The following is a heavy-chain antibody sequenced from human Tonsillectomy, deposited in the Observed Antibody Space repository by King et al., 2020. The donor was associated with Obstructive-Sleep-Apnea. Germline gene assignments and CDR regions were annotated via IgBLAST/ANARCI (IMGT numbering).Heavy chain of an antibody. D-gene: IGHD5-12*01. V-gene: IGHV3-23*04. CDR2: ISGSGGNT. CDR1: GFTFSNYA. CDR3: AKERGYSGYSFAFGY. J-gene: IGHJ4*02. Sequence: VQLVESGGGLVQPGGSLRLSCAASGFTFSNYAMSWVRQAPGKGLEWVSVISGSGGNTYYADSVKGRFTISRDNSQNTLYLQMNSLRAEDTAVYYCAKERGYSGYSFAFGYWGQGTLVTVSS.